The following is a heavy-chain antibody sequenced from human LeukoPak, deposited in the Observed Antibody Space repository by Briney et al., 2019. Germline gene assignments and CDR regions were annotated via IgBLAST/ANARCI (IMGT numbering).Heavy chain of an antibody. Sequence: GASVKVSCKASGYTFTSYAMHWVRQAPGQRLEWMGWINAGNGNTKYSQKFQGRVTITRDTSASTAYMELSSLRSEDTAVYYCARDSHQLYYDILTGYYSFDYWGQGTLVTVSS. D-gene: IGHD3-9*01. CDR3: ARDSHQLYYDILTGYYSFDY. V-gene: IGHV1-3*01. CDR2: INAGNGNT. CDR1: GYTFTSYA. J-gene: IGHJ4*02.